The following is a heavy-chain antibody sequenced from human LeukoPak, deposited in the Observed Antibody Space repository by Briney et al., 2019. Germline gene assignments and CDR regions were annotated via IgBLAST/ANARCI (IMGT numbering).Heavy chain of an antibody. Sequence: GGSLRLSCAAFGFTFSSYAMSWVRQAPGKGLEWVSAISGSGASTYYADSVKGRFTISRDNSKNTLYLQMNSLRAEDTAVYYCAKRDFDDYFDSWGQGTLVSVSS. D-gene: IGHD3-9*01. CDR1: GFTFSSYA. CDR3: AKRDFDDYFDS. J-gene: IGHJ4*02. V-gene: IGHV3-23*01. CDR2: ISGSGAST.